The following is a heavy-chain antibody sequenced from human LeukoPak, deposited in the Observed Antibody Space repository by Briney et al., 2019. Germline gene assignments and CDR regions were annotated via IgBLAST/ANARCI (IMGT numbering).Heavy chain of an antibody. Sequence: GGSLRLSCAASGXTFSSYAMHWVRQAPGKGLEYVSAISSNGGSTYYANSVKGRFTISRDNSKNTLYLQMGSLRAEDMAVYYCASLSSDVWGQGTTVTVSS. CDR1: GXTFSSYA. J-gene: IGHJ6*02. CDR2: ISSNGGST. CDR3: ASLSSDV. D-gene: IGHD3-16*02. V-gene: IGHV3-64*01.